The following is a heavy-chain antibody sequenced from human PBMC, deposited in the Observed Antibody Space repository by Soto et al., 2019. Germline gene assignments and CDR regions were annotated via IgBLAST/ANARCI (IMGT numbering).Heavy chain of an antibody. CDR2: IYYSGST. V-gene: IGHV4-59*07. J-gene: IGHJ4*02. D-gene: IGHD6-19*01. CDR3: ARGVDRQWADY. Sequence: SDALSLTCTVSGGFLNAYFWTWIRQPPGKGLEWIGYIYYSGSTNYNPSLKSRVSISLHTSKNQFSLKLSSVTAADTAVYYCARGVDRQWADYWGQGTLVTVSS. CDR1: GGFLNAYF.